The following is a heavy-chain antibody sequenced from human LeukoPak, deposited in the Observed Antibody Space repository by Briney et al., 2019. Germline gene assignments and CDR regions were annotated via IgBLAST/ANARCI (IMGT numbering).Heavy chain of an antibody. CDR3: ARDRDSSGYFPF. V-gene: IGHV1-3*01. D-gene: IGHD3-22*01. J-gene: IGHJ4*02. CDR2: INAGERIT. Sequence: GASVKVSCKASGYTFTNDVIHWVRQAPGQRLEWMGWINAGERITKYSQTLQGRVTITGDTSASTAYMELSSLRSEDTAVYYCARDRDSSGYFPFWGQGTLVTVSS. CDR1: GYTFTNDV.